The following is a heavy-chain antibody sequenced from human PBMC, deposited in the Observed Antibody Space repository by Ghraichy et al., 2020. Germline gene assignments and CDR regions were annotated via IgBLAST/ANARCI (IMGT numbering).Heavy chain of an antibody. CDR1: GGSFSAYY. Sequence: SETLSLTCAVYGGSFSAYYWSWIRQLPGKGLEWIGEIKHGGSTNYNPSLKSRVTISVDTSKNQFSLKLSSVTAADAAVYYCARDPRGYSYGLPSRGGAFDIWGQGTMVTVSS. D-gene: IGHD5-18*01. V-gene: IGHV4-34*01. J-gene: IGHJ3*02. CDR2: IKHGGST. CDR3: ARDPRGYSYGLPSRGGAFDI.